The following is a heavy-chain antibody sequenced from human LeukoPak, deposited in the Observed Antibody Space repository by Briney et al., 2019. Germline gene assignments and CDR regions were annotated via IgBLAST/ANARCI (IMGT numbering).Heavy chain of an antibody. D-gene: IGHD3-3*01. V-gene: IGHV3-23*01. J-gene: IGHJ6*03. CDR1: GFTLSSYA. Sequence: GGSLRLSCAASGFTLSSYAMSWVRQAPGKGLGWVSASSGSGGSTYYADSVKGRFTISRDNSKNTLYLQMNSLRAEDTAVYYCAKAVKGYDFWSGYYMDVWGKGTTVTVSS. CDR2: SSGSGGST. CDR3: AKAVKGYDFWSGYYMDV.